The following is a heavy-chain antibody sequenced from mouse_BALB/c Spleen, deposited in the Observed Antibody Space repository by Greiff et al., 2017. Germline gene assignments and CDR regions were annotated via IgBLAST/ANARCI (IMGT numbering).Heavy chain of an antibody. CDR2: ISSGGST. Sequence: EVKLVESGGGLVKPGGSLKLSCAASGFTFSSYAMSWVRQTPEKRLEWVASISSGGSTYYPDSVKGRFTISRDNARNILYLQMSSLRSEDTAMYYCARGYDYDGGRGDYWGQGTTLTVSS. J-gene: IGHJ2*01. CDR3: ARGYDYDGGRGDY. CDR1: GFTFSSYA. V-gene: IGHV5-6-5*01. D-gene: IGHD2-4*01.